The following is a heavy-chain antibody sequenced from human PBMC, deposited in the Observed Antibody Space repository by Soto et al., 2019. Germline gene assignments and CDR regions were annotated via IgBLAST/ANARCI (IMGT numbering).Heavy chain of an antibody. D-gene: IGHD2-15*01. Sequence: EVQLVESGGGLVQPGGSLRLSCAASGFTVSSNYMSWVRQAPGKGLEWVSVIYSGDTTYYADSVKGRFTISRVNSKNTLYLQTNSLRADDTAVYYCAREINCGGGSCYQGDWYFDLWGRGTLVTVSS. J-gene: IGHJ2*01. CDR3: AREINCGGGSCYQGDWYFDL. CDR2: IYSGDTT. CDR1: GFTVSSNY. V-gene: IGHV3-66*01.